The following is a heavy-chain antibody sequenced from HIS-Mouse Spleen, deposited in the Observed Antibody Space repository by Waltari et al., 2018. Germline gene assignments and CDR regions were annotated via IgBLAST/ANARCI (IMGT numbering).Heavy chain of an antibody. Sequence: QVQLQESGPGLVKPSQTLSLTCTVPGGSISSGDYYWSWIRQPPGKGLEWIGYIYYSGSTYYNPSLKSRVTISVDTSKNQFSLKLSSVTAADTAVYYCARGAPYCSGGSCYPKYYFDYWGQGTLVTVSS. CDR3: ARGAPYCSGGSCYPKYYFDY. D-gene: IGHD2-15*01. V-gene: IGHV4-30-4*01. J-gene: IGHJ4*02. CDR1: GGSISSGDYY. CDR2: IYYSGST.